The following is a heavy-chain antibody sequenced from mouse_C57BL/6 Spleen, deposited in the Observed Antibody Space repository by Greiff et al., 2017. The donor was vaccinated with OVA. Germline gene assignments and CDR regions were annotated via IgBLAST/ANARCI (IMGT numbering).Heavy chain of an antibody. Sequence: QVHVKQSGAELVRPGTSVKVSCKASGYAFTNYLIEWVKQRPGQGLEWIGVINPGSGGTNYNEKFKGKATLTADKSSSTAYMQLSSLTSEDSAVYFCARRRIYYDYDGFAYWGQGTLVTVSA. CDR3: ARRRIYYDYDGFAY. CDR2: INPGSGGT. CDR1: GYAFTNYL. J-gene: IGHJ3*01. V-gene: IGHV1-54*01. D-gene: IGHD2-4*01.